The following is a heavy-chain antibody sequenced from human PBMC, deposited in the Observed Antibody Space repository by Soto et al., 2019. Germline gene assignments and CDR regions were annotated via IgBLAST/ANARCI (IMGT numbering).Heavy chain of an antibody. CDR2: ISGSGGST. V-gene: IGHV3-23*01. J-gene: IGHJ5*02. Sequence: GGSLRLSCAASGFTFSSYAMSWVRQAPGKGLEWVSAISGSGGSTYYADSVKGRFTISRDNSKNTLYLQMNSLRAEDTAVYYCAKDSTAGWVNNWFDPWGQGTLVTVSS. D-gene: IGHD6-19*01. CDR1: GFTFSSYA. CDR3: AKDSTAGWVNNWFDP.